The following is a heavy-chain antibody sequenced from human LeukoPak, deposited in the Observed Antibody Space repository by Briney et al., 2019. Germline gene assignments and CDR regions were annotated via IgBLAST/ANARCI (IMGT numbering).Heavy chain of an antibody. D-gene: IGHD1-26*01. CDR3: VKEAVGPTWRSPFDY. CDR2: ITSNGGST. V-gene: IGHV3-64D*09. J-gene: IGHJ4*02. Sequence: GGSLRLSCSASGFSCSWYSMHWVRLAPRKGLEYVSAITSNGGSTYYEDSVKGRFTISRDNSKNTVYLQMSSLRAEDTAVYYCVKEAVGPTWRSPFDYWGQGALVTVSS. CDR1: GFSCSWYS.